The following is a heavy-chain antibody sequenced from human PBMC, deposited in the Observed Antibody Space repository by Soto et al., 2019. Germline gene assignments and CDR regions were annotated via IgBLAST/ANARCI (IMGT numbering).Heavy chain of an antibody. CDR1: GGSVSIGDYY. Sequence: PSETLSLTCTFSGGSVSIGDYYWSWIRQSPGKGLEWIGYIYYSGSTYYNPSLQSRLTISVDMSRNQFSLRLTSVTATDTAVYYCARESRELLGPFDLWGPGAPVTVSS. CDR3: ARESRELLGPFDL. D-gene: IGHD1-7*01. V-gene: IGHV4-30-4*01. J-gene: IGHJ4*02. CDR2: IYYSGST.